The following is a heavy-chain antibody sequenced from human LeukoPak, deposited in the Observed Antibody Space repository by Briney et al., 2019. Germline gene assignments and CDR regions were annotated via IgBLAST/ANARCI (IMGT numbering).Heavy chain of an antibody. CDR3: ARDRVVGLGIDNAFDI. J-gene: IGHJ3*02. V-gene: IGHV1-69*13. Sequence: ASVKVSCKASGGTFSSYAISWVRHAPGQGLYWMGGIIPVFGTANYAQKFQGRVTITADESTSTAYMELSSLRSEDTAVYYCARDRVVGLGIDNAFDIWGHGTMVTVSS. CDR1: GGTFSSYA. CDR2: IIPVFGTA. D-gene: IGHD2-15*01.